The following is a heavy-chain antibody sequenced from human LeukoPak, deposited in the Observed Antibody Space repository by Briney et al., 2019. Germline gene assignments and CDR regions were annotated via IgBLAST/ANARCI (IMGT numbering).Heavy chain of an antibody. CDR3: ASSGSYRFVY. V-gene: IGHV3-48*02. J-gene: IGHJ4*02. CDR1: GFTFSSYS. Sequence: GSLRLSCAASGFTFSSYSMNWVRQAPGKGLEWVSHITASGTAMFYADSVKGRFTISRDNAKNSLYLQMNSLRDEDTAVYYCASSGSYRFVYWGQGTLVTVSS. CDR2: ITASGTAM. D-gene: IGHD1-26*01.